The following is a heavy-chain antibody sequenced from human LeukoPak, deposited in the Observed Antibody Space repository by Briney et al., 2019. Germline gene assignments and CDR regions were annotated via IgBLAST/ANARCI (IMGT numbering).Heavy chain of an antibody. CDR2: IYYSGST. D-gene: IGHD5-12*01. Sequence: SETLSLTCTVSGGSISSSSYYWGWIRPPPGKGLEWIGSIYYSGSTYYNPSLKSRVTISVDTSKNQFSLKLSSVTAADTAVYYCARYVRDIVATIGPIGTYYGMDVWGQGTTVTVPS. CDR3: ARYVRDIVATIGPIGTYYGMDV. V-gene: IGHV4-39*01. J-gene: IGHJ6*02. CDR1: GGSISSSSYY.